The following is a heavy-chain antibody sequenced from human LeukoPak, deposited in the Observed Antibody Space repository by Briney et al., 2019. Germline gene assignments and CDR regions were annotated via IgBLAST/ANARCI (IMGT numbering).Heavy chain of an antibody. V-gene: IGHV1-8*01. CDR1: GYTFSSFD. CDR3: AVPEGRGYCDGNSCSSLDV. D-gene: IGHD2-21*01. CDR2: MSPHSGDT. J-gene: IGHJ6*02. Sequence: ASVKVSCKASGYTFSSFDINWVRQAPGQGLEWMGWMSPHSGDTGYAQKFLGRVAMTSDTSTSTAYLEFSSLRSEDTAVYYCAVPEGRGYCDGNSCSSLDVWGQGTTVTVSS.